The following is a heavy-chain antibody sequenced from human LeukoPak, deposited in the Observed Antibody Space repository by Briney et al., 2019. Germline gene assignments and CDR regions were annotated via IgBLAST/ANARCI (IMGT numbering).Heavy chain of an antibody. D-gene: IGHD3-22*01. V-gene: IGHV4-31*03. CDR3: ARAGCWDYYDSSSYYYSIAEYFHH. Sequence: KPSLTVSLTCTVSGGSISCGGYYWRWIRQHPGKGLELNGYIYYSGSTYYNPSLKSRVTISVDTSKNQFSLKLSSVTAADTAVYYCARAGCWDYYDSSSYYYSIAEYFHHGNQGTLVTVPS. CDR2: IYYSGST. CDR1: GGSISCGGYY. J-gene: IGHJ1*01.